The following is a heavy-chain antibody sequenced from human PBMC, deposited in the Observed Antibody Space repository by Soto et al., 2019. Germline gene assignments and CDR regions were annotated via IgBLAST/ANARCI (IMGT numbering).Heavy chain of an antibody. CDR2: ISAYNGNT. D-gene: IGHD5-18*01. CDR3: ARSSGYSYGFDY. V-gene: IGHV1-18*04. CDR1: GYTFIGYY. Sequence: ASVKVSCKASGYTFIGYYIHWVRQAPGQGLEWMGWISAYNGNTNYAQKLQGRVTMTTDTSTSTAYMELRSLRFDDTAVYYCARSSGYSYGFDYWGQGTLVTVSS. J-gene: IGHJ4*02.